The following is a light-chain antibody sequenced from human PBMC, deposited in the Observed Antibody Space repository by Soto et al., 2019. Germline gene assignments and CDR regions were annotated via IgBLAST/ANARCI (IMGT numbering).Light chain of an antibody. J-gene: IGKJ4*01. CDR1: QSLSSNY. CDR3: QQFAY. Sequence: EIVLTQSPGALSLSPGERAILSCKASQSLSSNYLAWYQQKPGQAPRLLIYGTSSRATGIPDRFSGSGSGTVFTLTISRLEPEDFAVYYCQQFAYFGGGTKVEIK. CDR2: GTS. V-gene: IGKV3-20*01.